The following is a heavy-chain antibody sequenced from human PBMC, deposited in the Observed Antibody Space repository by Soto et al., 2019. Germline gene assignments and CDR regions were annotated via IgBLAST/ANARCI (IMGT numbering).Heavy chain of an antibody. CDR3: VTHKGSYDGHYYYGMDV. J-gene: IGHJ6*02. CDR1: GFSLTTSGVG. D-gene: IGHD3-22*01. Sequence: GSGPTLVNPTQTLTLTCTFSGFSLTTSGVGVGWIRQPPGKALEWLALIYWNDNKLYSPSLKTRLTITKDTSKNQVVLTMTSMDSVDTAVYYCVTHKGSYDGHYYYGMDVWGQGTTVTVSS. CDR2: IYWNDNK. V-gene: IGHV2-5*04.